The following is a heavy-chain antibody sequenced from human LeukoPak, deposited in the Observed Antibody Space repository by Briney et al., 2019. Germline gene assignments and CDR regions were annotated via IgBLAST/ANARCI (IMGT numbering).Heavy chain of an antibody. CDR2: IYSGGST. D-gene: IGHD3-22*01. J-gene: IGHJ4*02. CDR3: AREGRDYYDSSGYFN. CDR1: GFTVSSNY. V-gene: IGHV3-53*01. Sequence: GGSLRLSCAASGFTVSSNYMSWVRQAPGKGLEWVSVIYSGGSTYYADSVKGRFTISRDNSKNTLYLQMNSLRAEDTAVYYCAREGRDYYDSSGYFNWGQGILVTVSS.